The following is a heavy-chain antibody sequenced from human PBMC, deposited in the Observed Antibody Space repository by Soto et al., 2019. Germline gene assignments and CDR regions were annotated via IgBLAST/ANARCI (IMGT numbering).Heavy chain of an antibody. D-gene: IGHD4-17*01. CDR2: MYWDDDK. Sequence: QITLKESGPTLVKPTQTLTLTCTFSGCSLTTSGVGVGWIRKPPGTALEWLALMYWDDDKRYSPSLKSRLNITKDTSKNQVVLTMTNMDPADTATYFCAHRTTTVTWWFDPWGPGTLVTVSS. V-gene: IGHV2-5*02. CDR1: GCSLTTSGVG. J-gene: IGHJ5*02. CDR3: AHRTTTVTWWFDP.